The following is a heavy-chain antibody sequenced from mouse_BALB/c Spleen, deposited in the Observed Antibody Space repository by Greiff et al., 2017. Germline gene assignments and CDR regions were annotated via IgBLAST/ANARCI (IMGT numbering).Heavy chain of an antibody. CDR3: ARSYYGSSSWFAY. D-gene: IGHD1-1*01. CDR1: GYTFTDYA. CDR2: ISTYYGNT. Sequence: VKLMESGPELVRPGVSVKISCKGSGYTFTDYAMHWVKQSHAKSLEWIGVISTYYGNTNYNQKFKGKATMTVDKSSSTAYMELARLTSEDSAIYYCARSYYGSSSWFAYWGQGTLVTVSA. V-gene: IGHV1-67*01. J-gene: IGHJ3*01.